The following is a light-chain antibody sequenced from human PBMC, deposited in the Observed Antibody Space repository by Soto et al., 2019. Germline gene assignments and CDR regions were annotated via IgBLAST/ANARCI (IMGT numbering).Light chain of an antibody. J-gene: IGKJ3*01. V-gene: IGKV1-27*01. Sequence: DIQMTQSPSSLSASVGERVTITCRASQGISNFLAWYQQKPGQRPKLLVYAASSLQPGVPSRFSGSGSGTDFTLNISSLQPEDVATYYCQKYNSVPQTFGPGTAVDI. CDR2: AAS. CDR1: QGISNF. CDR3: QKYNSVPQT.